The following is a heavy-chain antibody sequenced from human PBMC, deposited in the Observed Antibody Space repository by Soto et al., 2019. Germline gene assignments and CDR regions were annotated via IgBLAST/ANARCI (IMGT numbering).Heavy chain of an antibody. CDR3: AGPYSSSSADYYYYGMDV. CDR1: GGSFSGYY. J-gene: IGHJ6*02. Sequence: SETLSLTCAVYGGSFSGYYWSWIRQPPGKGLEWIGEINHSGITNYNPSLKSRVTISVDTSKNQFSLKLSSVTAADTAVYYCAGPYSSSSADYYYYGMDVWGQGTTVTV. V-gene: IGHV4-34*01. D-gene: IGHD6-6*01. CDR2: INHSGIT.